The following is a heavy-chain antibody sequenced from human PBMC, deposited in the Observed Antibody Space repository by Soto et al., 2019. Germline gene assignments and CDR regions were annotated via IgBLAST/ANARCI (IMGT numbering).Heavy chain of an antibody. CDR3: ARKGSSPSRWFDP. J-gene: IGHJ5*02. Sequence: PGESLKISCKGSGYSFTSYWISWVRQMPGKGLEWMGRIDPSDSYTNYSPSFQGHVTISADKSISTAYLQWSSLKASDTAMYYWARKGSSPSRWFDPWGQGTLVTV. V-gene: IGHV5-10-1*01. CDR1: GYSFTSYW. D-gene: IGHD6-6*01. CDR2: IDPSDSYT.